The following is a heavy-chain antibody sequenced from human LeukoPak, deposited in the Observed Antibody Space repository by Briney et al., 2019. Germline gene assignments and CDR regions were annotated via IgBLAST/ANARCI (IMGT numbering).Heavy chain of an antibody. V-gene: IGHV3-30*04. CDR2: ISYDGSNK. Sequence: GGSLRLSCAASGFTFSSYAMHWVRQAPGKGLEWVAVISYDGSNKYYADAVKGRFTISRDNSKNTLYLQMNSLRAEDTAVYYCARDRKGALNYGMDVWGQGTTVTVSS. J-gene: IGHJ6*02. CDR3: ARDRKGALNYGMDV. CDR1: GFTFSSYA.